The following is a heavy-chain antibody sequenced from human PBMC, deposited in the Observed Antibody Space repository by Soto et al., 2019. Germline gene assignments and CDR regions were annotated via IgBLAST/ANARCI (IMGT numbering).Heavy chain of an antibody. J-gene: IGHJ4*02. CDR2: INPSGGST. CDR1: GYTFTSYY. CDR3: ARYGYCSSTSCYAVDY. Sequence: QVQLVQSGAEVKKPGASVKVSCKASGYTFTSYYMHWVRQAPGQGLEWMGIINPSGGSTSYAQKFQGRVTMTRDTSTSTVYMELSSLRSEDTAVYYCARYGYCSSTSCYAVDYWGQGTLVTVSS. D-gene: IGHD2-2*01. V-gene: IGHV1-46*01.